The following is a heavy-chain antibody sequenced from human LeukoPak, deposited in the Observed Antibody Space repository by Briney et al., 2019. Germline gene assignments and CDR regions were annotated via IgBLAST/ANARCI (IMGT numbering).Heavy chain of an antibody. CDR1: DDSVSSDRYY. V-gene: IGHV4-61*01. J-gene: IGHJ4*02. D-gene: IGHD5-12*01. Sequence: SETLSLTCSVSDDSVSSDRYYWSWLRQPPGKGLEWIGFNGGTKYNPSLKSRVTILGDTSKRQFSLTLSSVTAADTAVYYCARGFSGYDPFDYWGQGTLVTVSS. CDR3: ARGFSGYDPFDY. CDR2: NGGT.